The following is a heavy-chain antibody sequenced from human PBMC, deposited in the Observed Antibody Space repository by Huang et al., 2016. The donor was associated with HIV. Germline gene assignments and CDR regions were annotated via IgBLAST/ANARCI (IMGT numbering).Heavy chain of an antibody. D-gene: IGHD6-19*01. J-gene: IGHJ6*02. V-gene: IGHV4-39*01. CDR1: GGSIRSRSYY. CDR2: IYYSGNT. Sequence: LQLQESGPGLVKSSETLSLICTVSGGSIRSRSYYWGWIRQPPGKGPEGIGRIYYSGNTDYNPPLKSRVTISEDTSKDQFSLRVNSVTAADTAVYYCARHGRVAGHYYNNMDVWGRGTTVTVSS. CDR3: ARHGRVAGHYYNNMDV.